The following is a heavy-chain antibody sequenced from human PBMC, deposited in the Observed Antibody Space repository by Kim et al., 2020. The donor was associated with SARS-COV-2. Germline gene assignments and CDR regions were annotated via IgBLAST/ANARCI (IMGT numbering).Heavy chain of an antibody. Sequence: GGSLRLSCAASGFAFDDYVMHWVRQLPGKGLEWVSLISEDGDTTYYADSVKGRFTISRDNSKNSLFLQMNSLGTDDTALYFCAKDRTRVHEVFRFLEWFPREDHYCSGMAVWGPGTTVTVSS. CDR2: ISEDGDTT. CDR1: GFAFDDYV. D-gene: IGHD3-3*01. J-gene: IGHJ6*02. V-gene: IGHV3-43*02. CDR3: AKDRTRVHEVFRFLEWFPREDHYCSGMAV.